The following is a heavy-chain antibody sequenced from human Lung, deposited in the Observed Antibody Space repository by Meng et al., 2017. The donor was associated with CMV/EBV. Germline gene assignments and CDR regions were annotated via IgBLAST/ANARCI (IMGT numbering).Heavy chain of an antibody. Sequence: QVQRMESGTGRVKPSGTLSLTGAVSGGSISRSNWWRWVRQPPGKGLEWIGEIYHSGRTNYNPSLKSRVTISVDKSKNQFSLKLSSVTAADTAVYYCASFPPPGKQWLVTDYWGQGTLVTVSS. CDR1: GGSISRSNW. CDR3: ASFPPPGKQWLVTDY. D-gene: IGHD6-19*01. V-gene: IGHV4-4*02. J-gene: IGHJ4*02. CDR2: IYHSGRT.